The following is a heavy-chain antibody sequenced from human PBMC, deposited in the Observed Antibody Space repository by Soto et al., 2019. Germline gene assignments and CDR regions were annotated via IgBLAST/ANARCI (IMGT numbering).Heavy chain of an antibody. V-gene: IGHV1-8*01. J-gene: IGHJ6*02. CDR2: MNPNSGNT. Sequence: ASVKVSCKASGYTFTSYDINWVRQATGQGLEWMGWMNPNSGNTGYAQKFQGRVTMTRNTSISTAYMELSSLRSEDTAVYYCARGNLFHRGSHYYCGMDFWGQGTLVTVSS. CDR1: GYTFTSYD. CDR3: ARGNLFHRGSHYYCGMDF. D-gene: IGHD3-16*01.